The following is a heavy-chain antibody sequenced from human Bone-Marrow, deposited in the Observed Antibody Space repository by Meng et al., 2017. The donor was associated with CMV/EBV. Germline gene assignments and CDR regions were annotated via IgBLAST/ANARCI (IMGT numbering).Heavy chain of an antibody. Sequence: GESLKISCAASGFTFSNYEMNWVRQAPGKGPEWLSYISNSSSARYYADSVEGRFTISRDNAKNSLYLQMNSLRVDDTAVYYCAREGCTSTTCYPLSDIYLWGQGTLVTVSS. CDR1: GFTFSNYE. V-gene: IGHV3-48*03. D-gene: IGHD2-2*01. J-gene: IGHJ4*02. CDR2: ISNSSSAR. CDR3: AREGCTSTTCYPLSDIYL.